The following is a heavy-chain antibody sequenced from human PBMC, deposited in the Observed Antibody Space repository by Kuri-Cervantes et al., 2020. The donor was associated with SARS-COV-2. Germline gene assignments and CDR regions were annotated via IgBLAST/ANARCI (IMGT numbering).Heavy chain of an antibody. CDR2: IYYSGST. V-gene: IGHV4-59*01. CDR1: GGSICSYY. J-gene: IGHJ4*02. D-gene: IGHD2-2*01. CDR3: ARGVVVVPAAVIFFDY. Sequence: GSLRLPCTVSGGSICSYYWSWIRQPPGKGLEWIGYIYYSGSTNYNPSLKSRVTISVDTVKNQFSLKLSSVTAADTAVYYCARGVVVVPAAVIFFDYWGQGTLVTVSS.